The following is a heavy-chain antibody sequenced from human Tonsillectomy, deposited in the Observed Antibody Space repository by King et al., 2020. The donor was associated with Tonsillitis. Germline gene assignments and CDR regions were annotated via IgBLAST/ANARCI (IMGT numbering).Heavy chain of an antibody. Sequence: VQLVESGGGLVQPGGSLRLSCAASGFTFSSYEMNWVRQAPGKGLEWVSYISSSGSTIYYADSVKGRFTISRANANNSLYLQMNSLRAEDTAVYYCAREGYYYDSSGGRPIDYWGQGTLVTVSS. V-gene: IGHV3-48*03. CDR2: ISSSGSTI. J-gene: IGHJ4*02. CDR1: GFTFSSYE. CDR3: AREGYYYDSSGGRPIDY. D-gene: IGHD3-22*01.